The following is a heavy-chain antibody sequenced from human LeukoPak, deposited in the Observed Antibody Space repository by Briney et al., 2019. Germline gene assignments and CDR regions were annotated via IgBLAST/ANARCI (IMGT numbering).Heavy chain of an antibody. J-gene: IGHJ4*02. CDR2: IKSKTDGWTT. D-gene: IGHD2-15*01. CDR1: GFTFSNDW. CDR3: TTSVVAATGYFYY. Sequence: PGGSLTLSCPASGFTFSNDWMSWVRQAPGKGLEWVGRIKSKTDGWTTDYAAPVKGSFTNSRDDSKNPLYLQMNSLKTEDTAVYYYTTSVVAATGYFYYWGQGTRVTVSS. V-gene: IGHV3-15*01.